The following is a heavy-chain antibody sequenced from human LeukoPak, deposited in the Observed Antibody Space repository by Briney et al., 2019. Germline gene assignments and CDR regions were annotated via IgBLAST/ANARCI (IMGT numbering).Heavy chain of an antibody. CDR3: AGPRTLTSDF. V-gene: IGHV3-23*01. Sequence: GGSLRLSCADSGFTFSTYAMSWVRQAPGKGLEWVSAIRSNGGSQYYAESVKGRLTISRDNSKNTLYLQMNRLRAEDTAIYYCAGPRTLTSDFCGQGTLVTVSS. CDR1: GFTFSTYA. J-gene: IGHJ4*02. CDR2: IRSNGGSQ.